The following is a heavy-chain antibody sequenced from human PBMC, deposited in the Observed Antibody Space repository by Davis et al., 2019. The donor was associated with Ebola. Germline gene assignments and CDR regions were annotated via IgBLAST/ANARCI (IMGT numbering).Heavy chain of an antibody. CDR2: IYPGDSETDT. D-gene: IGHD1/OR15-1a*01. CDR3: ARHGGRTIRKYNYYYMDV. Sequence: GESLKISCEGSEDTFNNFWIGWVRQMPGKGLEWMGIIYPGDSETDTRYSPSFQGQVTISADKSISTAYLQWSSLKASDTAMYYCARHGGRTIRKYNYYYMDVWGKGTTVTVSS. CDR1: EDTFNNFW. V-gene: IGHV5-51*01. J-gene: IGHJ6*03.